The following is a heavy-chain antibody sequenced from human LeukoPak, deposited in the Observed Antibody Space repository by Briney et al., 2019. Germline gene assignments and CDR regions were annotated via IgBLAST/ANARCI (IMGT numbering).Heavy chain of an antibody. CDR3: AKRAPKGYSSGWLLDY. CDR2: IWYDGSNK. CDR1: RFPFRSYG. Sequence: PGGSLRLSCAASRFPFRSYGMHWVRQAPGKGLEWVAVIWYDGSNKYYAESVKGRFTISRDNSKNTLYLQMDSLRAEDTAVYYCAKRAPKGYSSGWLLDYWGQGTLVTVSS. J-gene: IGHJ4*02. D-gene: IGHD6-19*01. V-gene: IGHV3-33*06.